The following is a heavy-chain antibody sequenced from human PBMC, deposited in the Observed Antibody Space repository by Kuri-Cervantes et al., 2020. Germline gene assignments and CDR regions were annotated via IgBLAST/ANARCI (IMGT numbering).Heavy chain of an antibody. J-gene: IGHJ6*02. D-gene: IGHD3-10*01. CDR2: ISGSGGST. V-gene: IGHV3-23*01. CDR3: AKDLVRALSYYYYGMDV. CDR1: GFSVNMKY. Sequence: GGSLRLSCVASGFSVNMKYMSWIRQAPGKGLEWVSAISGSGGSTYYADSVKGRFTISRDNSKNTLYLQMNSLRAEDTAVYYCAKDLVRALSYYYYGMDVWGQGTTVTVSS.